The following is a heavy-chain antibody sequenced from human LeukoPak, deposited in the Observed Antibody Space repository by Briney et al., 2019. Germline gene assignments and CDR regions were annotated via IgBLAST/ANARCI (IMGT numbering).Heavy chain of an antibody. V-gene: IGHV3-30*02. Sequence: GGSLRRSCAASGFTSRSYGMHTGPEAPGKGLERVAFIRHDGSSNYYADSVKGRFTISRDNSKNTLYLQMNSLRAEDTAVYYCARDLRAGGTWSYGVYFDLWGRGTLVTVSS. CDR3: ARDLRAGGTWSYGVYFDL. J-gene: IGHJ2*01. D-gene: IGHD4-17*01. CDR1: GFTSRSYG. CDR2: IRHDGSSN.